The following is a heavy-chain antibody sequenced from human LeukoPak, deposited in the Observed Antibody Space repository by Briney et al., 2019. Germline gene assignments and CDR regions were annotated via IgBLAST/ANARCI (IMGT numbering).Heavy chain of an antibody. J-gene: IGHJ6*03. Sequence: GGSLRLSCAASGFTFSSYEMNWVRQAPGKGLEWVSSITSSRRYTFYADSVKGGFTISRDNAKSSLYLQMNSLRAEDTAIYYCARDPYNGNYGDSYYYYMDVWGKGTTVTISS. V-gene: IGHV3-21*01. CDR2: ITSSRRYT. D-gene: IGHD1-26*01. CDR1: GFTFSSYE. CDR3: ARDPYNGNYGDSYYYYMDV.